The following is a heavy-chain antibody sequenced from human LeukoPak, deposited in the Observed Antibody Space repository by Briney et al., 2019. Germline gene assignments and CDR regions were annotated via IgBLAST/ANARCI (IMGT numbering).Heavy chain of an antibody. V-gene: IGHV3-21*04. CDR2: ISGSTI. CDR3: ARSSDSSSLQYFQH. Sequence: GGSRRLSCAASGFTFSSYAMSWVRQAPGKGLEWVSAISGSTIYYADSVKGRFTISRDNAKNSLYLQMNSLRAEDTAVYYCARSSDSSSLQYFQHWGQGTLVTVSS. J-gene: IGHJ1*01. CDR1: GFTFSSYA. D-gene: IGHD6-6*01.